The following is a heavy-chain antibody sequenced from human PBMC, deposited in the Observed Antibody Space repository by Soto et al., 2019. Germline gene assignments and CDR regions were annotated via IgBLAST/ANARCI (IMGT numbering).Heavy chain of an antibody. Sequence: QPQLVQSGAVVKKPGASVKVSCQASGHSFTSSGISWVRHAPGQGLEWMGWISTHNGKTIYAPRVQDRVTLTTDRSTNSAYMELRRLRHDDSAVYYCAKEVIRGPYDAYDMWGQGTLVSVSS. J-gene: IGHJ3*02. CDR1: GHSFTSSG. V-gene: IGHV1-18*01. D-gene: IGHD5-12*01. CDR2: ISTHNGKT. CDR3: AKEVIRGPYDAYDM.